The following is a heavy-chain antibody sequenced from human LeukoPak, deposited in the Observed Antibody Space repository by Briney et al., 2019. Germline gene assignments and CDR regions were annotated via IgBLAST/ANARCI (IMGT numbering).Heavy chain of an antibody. J-gene: IGHJ4*02. V-gene: IGHV3-53*01. Sequence: GGSLRLSCAASGFTFSSYWMSWVRQAPGKGLEWVSVIYSGGSTYYADSVKGRFTISRDNSKNTLYLQMNSLRAEDTAVYYCARGRFGLGDFDYWGQGTLVTVSS. D-gene: IGHD3-16*01. CDR1: GFTFSSYW. CDR2: IYSGGST. CDR3: ARGRFGLGDFDY.